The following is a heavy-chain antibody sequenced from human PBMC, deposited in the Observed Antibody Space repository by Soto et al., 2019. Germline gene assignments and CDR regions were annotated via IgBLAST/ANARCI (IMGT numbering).Heavy chain of an antibody. D-gene: IGHD3-9*01. CDR2: IIPIFGTA. J-gene: IGHJ6*02. Sequence: QVQLVQSGAEVKKPGSSVKVSCKASGGTFSSYAISWVRQAPGQGLEWMGGIIPIFGTANYAQKFQGRVTITADESTSTAYMELSSLRSEDTAVYYCARGHFGWFPRVAGWYYYGMDVWGQGTTVTVSS. CDR3: ARGHFGWFPRVAGWYYYGMDV. CDR1: GGTFSSYA. V-gene: IGHV1-69*01.